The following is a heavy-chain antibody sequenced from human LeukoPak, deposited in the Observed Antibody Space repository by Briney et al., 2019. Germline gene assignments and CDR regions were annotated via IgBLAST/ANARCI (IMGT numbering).Heavy chain of an antibody. J-gene: IGHJ1*01. CDR2: INPSGGST. CDR3: ARSSGSGSYRLEYLQH. D-gene: IGHD3-10*01. CDR1: GYTFTNYY. V-gene: IGHV1-46*01. Sequence: ASVKVSCKASGYTFTNYYIHWVRQAPGQGLEWMAIINPSGGSTSYAQKFQGRVTMTRDTSTSTGYMELSSLRSEDTAVYYCARSSGSGSYRLEYLQHWGQGTLVTVSS.